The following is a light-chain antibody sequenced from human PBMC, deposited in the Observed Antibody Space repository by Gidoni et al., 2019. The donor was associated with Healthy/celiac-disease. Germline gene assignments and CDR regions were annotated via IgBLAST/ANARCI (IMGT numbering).Light chain of an antibody. CDR1: QSVSSSY. CDR2: GAS. V-gene: IGKV3-20*01. Sequence: EIVLTQSPGTLSLSPGERATLSCRASQSVSSSYLAWYQQKPGQAPRLLIYGASSRATGIPDFTLTISRLEPEDFAVYYCQQYGSSPHIFTFXPXTKVDIK. J-gene: IGKJ3*01. CDR3: QQYGSSPHIFT.